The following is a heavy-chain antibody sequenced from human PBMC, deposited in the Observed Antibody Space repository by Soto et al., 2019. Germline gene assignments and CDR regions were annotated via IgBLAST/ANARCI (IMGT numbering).Heavy chain of an antibody. Sequence: EVQLVESGGGLVKPGGSLRLSCAASGFTFSSYSMNWVRQAPGKGLEWVSSISSSSSYIYYADSVKGRFTISRDNAKNSLYLQMTSLRAEDTAVYYCARDLYSRSARYFDYWGQGNLVTASS. CDR1: GFTFSSYS. J-gene: IGHJ4*02. D-gene: IGHD6-6*01. CDR2: ISSSSSYI. CDR3: ARDLYSRSARYFDY. V-gene: IGHV3-21*01.